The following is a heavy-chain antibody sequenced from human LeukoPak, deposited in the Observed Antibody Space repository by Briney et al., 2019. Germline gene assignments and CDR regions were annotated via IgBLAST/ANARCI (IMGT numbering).Heavy chain of an antibody. D-gene: IGHD6-13*01. CDR2: ISYDGSNK. Sequence: GGSLRLSCAASGFTFSSYAMHWVRQAPGKGLEWVAVISYDGSNKYYADSVKGRFTISRDNSKNTLYLQMNSLRAEDTAVYYCARDGRIYSSNGWFDPWAREPWSPSPQ. CDR3: ARDGRIYSSNGWFDP. V-gene: IGHV3-30-3*01. CDR1: GFTFSSYA. J-gene: IGHJ5*02.